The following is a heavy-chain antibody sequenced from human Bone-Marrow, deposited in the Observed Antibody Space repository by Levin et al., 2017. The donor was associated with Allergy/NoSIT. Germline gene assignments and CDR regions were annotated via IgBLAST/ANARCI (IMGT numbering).Heavy chain of an antibody. CDR2: ILPILGIT. D-gene: IGHD3-22*01. CDR1: GGTFSSYT. Sequence: SVKVSCKASGGTFSSYTISWVRQAPGQGLEWMGRILPILGITDYAQKFQGRVTITADKSTSTAYMELSSLRSEDTAVYYCARPSLYYDSSGYQSRAFDIWGQGTMVTVSS. J-gene: IGHJ3*02. V-gene: IGHV1-69*02. CDR3: ARPSLYYDSSGYQSRAFDI.